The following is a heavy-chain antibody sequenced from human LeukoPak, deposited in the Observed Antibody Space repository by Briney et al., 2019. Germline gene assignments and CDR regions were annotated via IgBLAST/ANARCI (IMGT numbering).Heavy chain of an antibody. CDR3: VRESVRDYYFDY. D-gene: IGHD3-10*02. CDR2: IRSKALYGTS. J-gene: IGHJ4*02. Sequence: GGPLRLSCRGSGFRFGVYALSWVRQAPGKGLEWVGFIRSKALYGTSEYAASVEGRFTISRDDSNSIASLQMNSLKTEDTAVYFCVRESVRDYYFDYRGQGTLVTVSS. CDR1: GFRFGVYA. V-gene: IGHV3-49*04.